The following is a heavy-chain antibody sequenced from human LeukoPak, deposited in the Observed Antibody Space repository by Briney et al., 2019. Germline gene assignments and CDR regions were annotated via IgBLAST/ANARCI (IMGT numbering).Heavy chain of an antibody. V-gene: IGHV3-30*03. D-gene: IGHD3-22*01. J-gene: IGHJ4*02. Sequence: GGSLRLSCAASGFTFSSYAMSWVRQAPGKGLEWVAVISYDGSIKYYADSVKGRFTISRDNSKNTLYLQMSSLRAEDTAVYYCARAPWGYYDSSGYYPLGYWGQGTLVTVSS. CDR3: ARAPWGYYDSSGYYPLGY. CDR2: ISYDGSIK. CDR1: GFTFSSYA.